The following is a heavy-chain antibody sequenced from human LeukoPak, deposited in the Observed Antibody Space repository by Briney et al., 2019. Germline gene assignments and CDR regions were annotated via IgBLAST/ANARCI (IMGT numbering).Heavy chain of an antibody. Sequence: GGSLRLSCAASGFTFSSYGMSWVRQAPGKGLEWVSAISGSGKNTYSADSVKGRFTISRDNSKNTLYLQMNSLRAEDTAVYYCAKGDNSGYYFDYWGQGTLVTVSS. D-gene: IGHD3-22*01. CDR1: GFTFSSYG. CDR2: ISGSGKNT. J-gene: IGHJ4*02. V-gene: IGHV3-23*01. CDR3: AKGDNSGYYFDY.